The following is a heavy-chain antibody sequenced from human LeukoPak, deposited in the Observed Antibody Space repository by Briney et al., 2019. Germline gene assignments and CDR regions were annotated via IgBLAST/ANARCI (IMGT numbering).Heavy chain of an antibody. J-gene: IGHJ4*02. Sequence: GGSLRLSCAASGFTFSDYYMSWIRQPPGKGLEWVSYISGSGTTIYYADSVRGRFTVSRDNAKNSLYLQMDSLSAEDTAVYYCASLRGVSRWGQGTLVTVSS. CDR1: GFTFSDYY. CDR3: ASLRGVSR. D-gene: IGHD3-10*01. CDR2: ISGSGTTI. V-gene: IGHV3-11*01.